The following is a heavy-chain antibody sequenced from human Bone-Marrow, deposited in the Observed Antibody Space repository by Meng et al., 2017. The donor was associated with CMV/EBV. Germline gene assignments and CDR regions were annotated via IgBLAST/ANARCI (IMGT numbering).Heavy chain of an antibody. J-gene: IGHJ3*02. V-gene: IGHV4-59*01. CDR2: IYYTGST. D-gene: IGHD4-17*01. CDR3: ARTYGKAFDI. CDR1: SGSISYYY. Sequence: SETLSLTCTVSSGSISYYYWSWIRQPPGKGLECIGYIYYTGSTNYNPSLKSRVTISIDTSKNQFSLKLSSVTAADTAVYYCARTYGKAFDIWGQGTMVPSPQ.